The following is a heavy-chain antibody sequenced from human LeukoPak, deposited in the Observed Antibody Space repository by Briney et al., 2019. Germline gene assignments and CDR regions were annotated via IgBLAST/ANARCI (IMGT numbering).Heavy chain of an antibody. J-gene: IGHJ3*02. CDR3: ARDPRRDDILTGYYRMNAFDI. Sequence: GASVKVSCKASGGTFSSYAISWVRQAPGQGLEWMGGIIPIFGTANYAQKFQGRVTITADESTSTAYMELSSLRSEDTAVYYCARDPRRDDILTGYYRMNAFDIWGQGTMVTVSS. CDR2: IIPIFGTA. V-gene: IGHV1-69*13. CDR1: GGTFSSYA. D-gene: IGHD3-9*01.